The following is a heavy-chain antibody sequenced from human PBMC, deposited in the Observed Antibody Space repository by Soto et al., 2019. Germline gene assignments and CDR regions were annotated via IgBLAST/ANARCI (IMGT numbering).Heavy chain of an antibody. CDR3: ARQASTVTNNWFAP. CDR1: GYTFTTYS. J-gene: IGHJ5*02. Sequence: QVQLVQSGAEVKKPGASVKISCKASGYTFTTYSIHWLRQAPGQRLEWMGWVNGGSGYTKYSQSFQGRVAITRDPSATTAYMELSSLTSDDTAVYYCARQASTVTNNWFAPWGQGTQVTVSS. V-gene: IGHV1-3*01. CDR2: VNGGSGYT. D-gene: IGHD4-17*01.